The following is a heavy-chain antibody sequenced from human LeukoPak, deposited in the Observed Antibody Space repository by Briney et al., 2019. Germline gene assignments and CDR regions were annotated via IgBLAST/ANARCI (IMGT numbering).Heavy chain of an antibody. CDR1: GGSISSGGYY. J-gene: IGHJ3*02. CDR3: ARETTMDAFDI. D-gene: IGHD3-10*01. CDR2: IYYSGST. Sequence: PSETLSLTCTVSGGSISSGGYYWSWIRQPPGKGLEWIGYIYYSGSTNYNPSLKSRVTISVDTSKNQFSLKLSSVTAADTAVYYCARETTMDAFDIWGQGTMVTVSS. V-gene: IGHV4-61*08.